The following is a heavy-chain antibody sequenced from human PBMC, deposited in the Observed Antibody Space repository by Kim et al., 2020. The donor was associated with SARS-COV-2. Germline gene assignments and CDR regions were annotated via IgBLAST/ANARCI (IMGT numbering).Heavy chain of an antibody. D-gene: IGHD3-3*01. Sequence: VKGRFTSSKDNAKNSLYLQMNSLGAEDTAVYYCARAITIFGVVTQYYFDYWGQGTLVTVSS. V-gene: IGHV3-11*06. CDR3: ARAITIFGVVTQYYFDY. J-gene: IGHJ4*02.